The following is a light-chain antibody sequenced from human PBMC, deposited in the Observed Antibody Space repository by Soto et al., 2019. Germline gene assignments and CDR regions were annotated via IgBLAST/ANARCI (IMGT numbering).Light chain of an antibody. Sequence: DIQMTQSPSSLSASVGDRVTITCRASQSITTYLNWYQQTSGEAPKLLIYAATRLQTGVPSRFSGSGSGTDFTLTISSLQPEDFATYYCQQAYGAPPTFGQGTKVDNK. J-gene: IGKJ1*01. CDR2: AAT. CDR3: QQAYGAPPT. V-gene: IGKV1-39*01. CDR1: QSITTY.